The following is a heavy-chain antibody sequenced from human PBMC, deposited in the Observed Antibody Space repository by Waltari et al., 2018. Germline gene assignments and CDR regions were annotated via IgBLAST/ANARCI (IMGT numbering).Heavy chain of an antibody. CDR1: GFTYSSYA. J-gene: IGHJ4*02. CDR3: AKDQGRAATHFDY. CDR2: ISGSGGST. D-gene: IGHD2-15*01. Sequence: EVQLLASGGGLVQPGGSLRLSCAASGFTYSSYAISWVRQAPGKGLEWVSAISGSGGSTYYADSVKGRFTISRDNSKNTLYLQMNSLRAEDTAVYYCAKDQGRAATHFDYWGQGTLVTVSS. V-gene: IGHV3-23*01.